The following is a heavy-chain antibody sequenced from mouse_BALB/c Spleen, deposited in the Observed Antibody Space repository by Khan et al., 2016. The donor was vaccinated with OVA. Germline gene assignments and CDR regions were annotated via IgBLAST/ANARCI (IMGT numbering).Heavy chain of an antibody. CDR2: ISTYYGDT. Sequence: QVQLKESGAELVRPGVSVKISCKGSGYTFTDFAMHWVKQSHAKSLEWIGVISTYYGDTNYNQNFKGKATMTVDKSSSTAYMELARLTSEDSAIYYCARGRGHYRFADWGQGTLVTVSA. V-gene: IGHV1S137*01. CDR3: ARGRGHYRFAD. D-gene: IGHD2-1*01. CDR1: GYTFTDFA. J-gene: IGHJ3*01.